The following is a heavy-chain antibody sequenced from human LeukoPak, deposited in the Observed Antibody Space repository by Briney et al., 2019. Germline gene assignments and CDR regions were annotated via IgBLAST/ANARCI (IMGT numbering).Heavy chain of an antibody. Sequence: GESLKISCKDSGYSFISYWIGWVRPMPGKGMEWMGIIYPGDSDTRYSPSFQGQVTISADKSINTAYLQWSSLKASDTAIYYCARRGEAMDPFDYWGQGTLVTVSS. V-gene: IGHV5-51*01. CDR1: GYSFISYW. CDR2: IYPGDSDT. J-gene: IGHJ4*02. CDR3: ARRGEAMDPFDY. D-gene: IGHD5-18*01.